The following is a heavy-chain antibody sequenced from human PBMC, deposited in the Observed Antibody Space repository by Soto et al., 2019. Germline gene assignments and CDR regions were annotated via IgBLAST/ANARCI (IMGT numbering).Heavy chain of an antibody. V-gene: IGHV3-74*01. J-gene: IGHJ4*02. Sequence: EVQLVESGGDLVQRGGSLRLSCAASGFPFSSYWMHWVRHTQGKGLDWVARIGGDGVTTYYAASVTGRFTVSRENAKNTLSMQISGLRAEDTAVYYCAREYYGLLTGYYTDYWGQGTLVSVSS. CDR2: IGGDGVTT. CDR1: GFPFSSYW. D-gene: IGHD3-9*01. CDR3: AREYYGLLTGYYTDY.